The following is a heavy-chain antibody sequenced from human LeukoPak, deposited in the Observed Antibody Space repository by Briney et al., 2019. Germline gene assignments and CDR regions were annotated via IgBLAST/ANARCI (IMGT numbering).Heavy chain of an antibody. J-gene: IGHJ5*02. Sequence: AESLQISSNSSGYSFTSYWIGCLRQMPGNPLKWMGIIYPGDSDTRCSPSFQGQVTISADKSISTAYLQWSSLKASYTAMYYCARQAIRVVSATETRYNWFDPWGQGSLVT. CDR3: ARQAIRVVSATETRYNWFDP. D-gene: IGHD2-2*01. CDR2: IYPGDSDT. V-gene: IGHV5-51*01. CDR1: GYSFTSYW.